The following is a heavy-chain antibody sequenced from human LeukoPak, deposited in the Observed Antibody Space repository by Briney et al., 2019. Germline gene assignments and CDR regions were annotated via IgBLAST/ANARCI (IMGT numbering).Heavy chain of an antibody. V-gene: IGHV4-34*01. CDR2: INHSGST. J-gene: IGHJ3*02. D-gene: IGHD2-15*01. CDR1: GGSFSGYY. CDR3: ARGFPPDIVVVVAGINAFDI. Sequence: PSETLSLTCAVYGGSFSGYYWSWIRQPPGKGLEWIGEINHSGSTNYNPSLKSRVTISVDTPKNQFSLKLSSVTAADTAVYYCARGFPPDIVVVVAGINAFDIWGQGTMVTVSS.